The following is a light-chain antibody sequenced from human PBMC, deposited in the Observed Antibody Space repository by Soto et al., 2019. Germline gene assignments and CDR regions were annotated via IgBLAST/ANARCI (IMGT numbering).Light chain of an antibody. CDR2: EVS. J-gene: IGLJ1*01. CDR1: SSDVGGYNY. CDR3: SSYSSTSTLYV. V-gene: IGLV2-14*01. Sequence: QSVLTQPASVSGSPGQSITISCTGTSSDVGGYNYVCWYQHHPGKAPKLIISEVSNRPSGVSNRFSGSKSGNTASLTISGLQAEDEAEYFCSSYSSTSTLYVFGTGTKVTVL.